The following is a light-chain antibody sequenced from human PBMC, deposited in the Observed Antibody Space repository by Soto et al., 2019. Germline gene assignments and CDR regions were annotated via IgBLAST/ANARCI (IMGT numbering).Light chain of an antibody. CDR2: GTS. CDR3: QQFGSLGT. CDR1: QSVSSTY. J-gene: IGKJ1*01. Sequence: EIVLTQSPGTLSLSPGERATLSCGASQSVSSTYLAWYQQKPGQAPRLLIYGTSNRATDIPDRFSGSGSGTDFTLTIGRLEPEDFAVYYCQQFGSLGTFGQGTKVDIK. V-gene: IGKV3-20*01.